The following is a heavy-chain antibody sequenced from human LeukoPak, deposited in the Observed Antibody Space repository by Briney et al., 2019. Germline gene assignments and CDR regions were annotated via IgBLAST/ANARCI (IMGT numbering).Heavy chain of an antibody. CDR1: GFTFRSYW. CDR2: INSDGSST. J-gene: IGHJ6*02. D-gene: IGHD5-12*01. CDR3: ARDRLDIVATTLLYYYGMDV. V-gene: IGHV3-74*01. Sequence: GGSLRLSCAASGFTFRSYWMHWVRQAPGKGLVWVSRINSDGSSTSYADSVKGRFTISRDNAKNTLHLQMNSLRAEDTAVYYCARDRLDIVATTLLYYYGMDVWGQGTTVTVSS.